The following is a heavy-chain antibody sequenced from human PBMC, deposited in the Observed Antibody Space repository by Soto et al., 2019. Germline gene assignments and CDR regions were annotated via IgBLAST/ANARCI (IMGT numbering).Heavy chain of an antibody. J-gene: IGHJ6*02. Sequence: SETLSLTCTVSGVSISGFYWSWIRQPPGKGLEWIGYIYYSGSTNYNPSLKSRVTISVDTSKNQFSLKLSSVTAEDTAVYYCAAGWLRFLEWFPQPYYGMDVWGQGTTVTVSS. CDR2: IYYSGST. CDR1: GVSISGFY. V-gene: IGHV4-59*12. CDR3: AAGWLRFLEWFPQPYYGMDV. D-gene: IGHD3-3*01.